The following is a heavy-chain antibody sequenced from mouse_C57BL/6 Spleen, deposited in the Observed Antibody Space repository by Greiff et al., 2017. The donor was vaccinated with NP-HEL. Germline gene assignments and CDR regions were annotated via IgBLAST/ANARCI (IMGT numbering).Heavy chain of an antibody. J-gene: IGHJ3*01. V-gene: IGHV1-82*01. CDR3: ARECDYDDPY. CDR2: IYPGDGDP. D-gene: IGHD2-4*01. CDR1: GYAFSSSW. Sequence: QVQLQQSGPELVKPGASVKISCKASGYAFSSSWMNWVKQRPGQGLEWIGRIYPGDGDPNYNGKFKGKATLTADKSSSTAYMQLSSLTSEDSAVYVCARECDYDDPYWGQGTLVTVSA.